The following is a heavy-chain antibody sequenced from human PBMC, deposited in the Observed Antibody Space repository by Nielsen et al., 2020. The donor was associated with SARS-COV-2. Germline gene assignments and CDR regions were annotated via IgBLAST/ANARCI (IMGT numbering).Heavy chain of an antibody. CDR3: ARGNVVGFSD. CDR2: IYHSGST. V-gene: IGHV4-34*01. J-gene: IGHJ4*02. Sequence: SETLSLTCAVYGGSFSGYYWSWIRQPPGKGLEWIGEIYHSGSTNYNPSLKSRVNISVDTSKNQFSLKLSSVTAADTAVYYCARGNVVGFSDWGQGTLVTVSS. D-gene: IGHD1-26*01. CDR1: GGSFSGYY.